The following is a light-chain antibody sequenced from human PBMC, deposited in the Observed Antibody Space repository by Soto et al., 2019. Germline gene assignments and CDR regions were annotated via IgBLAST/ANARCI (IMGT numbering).Light chain of an antibody. CDR3: AGWDDSLNGPV. V-gene: IGLV1-44*01. Sequence: QSVLTQPPSASGTPGQRVTISCSGSSSNIGSNTVNWYQQFPRTAPKLLIYKNNQRPSGVPDRLSGSKSGTSAALAISGLQSEDEADYYCAGWDDSLNGPVFGGGTKLTVL. CDR2: KNN. J-gene: IGLJ2*01. CDR1: SSNIGSNT.